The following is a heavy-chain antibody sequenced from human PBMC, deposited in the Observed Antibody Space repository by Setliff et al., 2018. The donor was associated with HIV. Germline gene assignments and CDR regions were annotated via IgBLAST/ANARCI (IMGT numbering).Heavy chain of an antibody. V-gene: IGHV3-9*01. CDR2: ISWNADFT. CDR3: VRDGSLAGLYFHYMDV. Sequence: PGGSLRLSCAASGFIFDDYAIHWVRQAPGKGLEWVSGISWNADFTAYAESTKGRFTISRDNARKSLYLQMNSLTTEDTALYYCVRDGSLAGLYFHYMDVWGKGTTVTVSS. D-gene: IGHD6-19*01. CDR1: GFIFDDYA. J-gene: IGHJ6*03.